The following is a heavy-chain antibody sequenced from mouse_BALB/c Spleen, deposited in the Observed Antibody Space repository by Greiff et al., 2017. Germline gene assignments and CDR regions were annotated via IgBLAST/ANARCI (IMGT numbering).Heavy chain of an antibody. CDR3: ARDGSFMDY. J-gene: IGHJ4*01. V-gene: IGHV5-17*02. CDR2: ISSGSSTI. CDR1: GFTFSSFG. Sequence: EVKVVESGGGLVQPGGSRKLSCAASGFTFSSFGMHWVRQAPEKGLEWVAYISSGSSTIYYADTVKGRFTISRDNPKNTLFLQMTSLRSEDTAMYYCARDGSFMDYWGQGTSVTVSS. D-gene: IGHD1-1*02.